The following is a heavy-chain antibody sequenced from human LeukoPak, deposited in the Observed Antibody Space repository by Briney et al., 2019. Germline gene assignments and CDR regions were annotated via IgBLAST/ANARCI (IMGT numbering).Heavy chain of an antibody. CDR2: IVVGSGNT. CDR1: GFTFTSSA. D-gene: IGHD3-22*01. CDR3: AAAPYYYDSSGYLPGAFDI. J-gene: IGHJ3*02. Sequence: ASVKVSCKAFGFTFTSSAMQWVRQARGQRLEWIGWIVVGSGNTNYAQKFQERVTITRDMSTSTAYMELSSLRSEDTAVYYCAAAPYYYDSSGYLPGAFDIWGQGTMVTVSS. V-gene: IGHV1-58*02.